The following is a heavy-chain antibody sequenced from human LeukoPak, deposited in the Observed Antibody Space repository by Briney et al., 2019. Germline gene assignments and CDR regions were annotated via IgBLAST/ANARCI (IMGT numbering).Heavy chain of an antibody. Sequence: SSVKVSCKASGGTFSSYTISWVRQAPGQGLEWMGRIIPILGIANYAQKFQGRVTITADKSTSTAYMELSSLGSEDTAVYYCARDDRYYYDSSGYYFAWGQGTLVTVSS. D-gene: IGHD3-22*01. CDR3: ARDDRYYYDSSGYYFA. CDR2: IIPILGIA. J-gene: IGHJ4*02. CDR1: GGTFSSYT. V-gene: IGHV1-69*04.